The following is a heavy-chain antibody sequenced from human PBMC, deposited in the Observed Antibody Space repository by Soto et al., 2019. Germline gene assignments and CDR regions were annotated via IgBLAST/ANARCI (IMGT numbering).Heavy chain of an antibody. V-gene: IGHV4-31*03. D-gene: IGHD3-3*01. J-gene: IGHJ5*01. Sequence: SETLSLTCTVSGRPVSSGGYYWTWIRQFPGKGLEWIGYIYHIGSPSYNPSLKSRLSMSLDASKNQISLHLTSVTAADTAIYYCVRERALDRHGTWFDSWGQGTLVTVS. CDR2: IYHIGSP. CDR3: VRERALDRHGTWFDS. CDR1: GRPVSSGGYY.